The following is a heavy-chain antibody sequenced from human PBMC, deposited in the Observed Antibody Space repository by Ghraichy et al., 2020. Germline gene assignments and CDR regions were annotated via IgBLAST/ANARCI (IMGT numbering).Heavy chain of an antibody. V-gene: IGHV3-74*03. J-gene: IGHJ4*02. CDR1: GFNFSSYW. CDR2: INSDGTTT. CDR3: ARGASGYTYA. Sequence: GGSLRLSCAASGFNFSSYWMHWVRQDPGKGLVWVSRINSDGTTTKYADSVKGRFTISRDDAKNTLYLQMNSLRAEDTGVYYCARGASGYTYAWGQGSLVTVSS. D-gene: IGHD5-18*01.